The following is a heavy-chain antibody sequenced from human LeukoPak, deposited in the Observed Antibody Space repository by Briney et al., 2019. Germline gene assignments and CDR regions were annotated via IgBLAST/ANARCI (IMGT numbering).Heavy chain of an antibody. Sequence: YPGGSLRLSCAASGFTFSSYSMNWVRQAPGKGLERVSSIDSSGSYIYYADSLKGRFTISRDNAKNSLYLQVNSLRAEETAVYYCARASSRAFDYWGQGTLVTVSS. CDR2: IDSSGSYI. V-gene: IGHV3-21*06. J-gene: IGHJ4*02. CDR1: GFTFSSYS. CDR3: ARASSRAFDY.